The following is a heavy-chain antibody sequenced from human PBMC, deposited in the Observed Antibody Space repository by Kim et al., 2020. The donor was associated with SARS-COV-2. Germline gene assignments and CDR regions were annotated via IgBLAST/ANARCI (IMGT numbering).Heavy chain of an antibody. CDR2: IIPIFGTA. Sequence: SVKVSCKASGGTFSSYAISWVRQAPGQGLEWMGGIIPIFGTANYAQKFQGRVTITADESTSTAYMELSSLRSEDTAVYYCARGYNIVGATSPKLEVIDYYYYYGMDVWGQGTTVTVSS. CDR3: ARGYNIVGATSPKLEVIDYYYYYGMDV. CDR1: GGTFSSYA. J-gene: IGHJ6*02. V-gene: IGHV1-69*13. D-gene: IGHD1-26*01.